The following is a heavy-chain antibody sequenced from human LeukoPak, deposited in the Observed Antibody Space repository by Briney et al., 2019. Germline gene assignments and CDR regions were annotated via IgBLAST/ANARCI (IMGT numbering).Heavy chain of an antibody. CDR3: ARGGGFYENY. D-gene: IGHD2/OR15-2a*01. CDR2: ISSSSSTI. CDR1: GFTFSSYS. V-gene: IGHV3-48*04. Sequence: GGSLRLSCTASGFTFSSYSMNWVRQAPGKGLEWVSYISSSSSTIYYADSVKGRFTISRDNAKNSPYLQMNSLRAEDTAVYYCARGGGFYENYWGQGTLVTVSS. J-gene: IGHJ4*02.